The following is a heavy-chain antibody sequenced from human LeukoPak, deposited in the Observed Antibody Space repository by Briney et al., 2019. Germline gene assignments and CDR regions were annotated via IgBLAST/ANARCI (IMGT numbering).Heavy chain of an antibody. Sequence: PSETLSLTCAVSGGSISSSNWWSWIRQPPGKGLEWIGYIYYSGSTNYNPSLKSRVTISVDTSKNQFSLKLSSVTAADTAVYYCARVKWLVFDYWGQGTLVTVSS. CDR1: GGSISSSNW. CDR3: ARVKWLVFDY. CDR2: IYYSGST. D-gene: IGHD6-19*01. J-gene: IGHJ4*02. V-gene: IGHV4-61*01.